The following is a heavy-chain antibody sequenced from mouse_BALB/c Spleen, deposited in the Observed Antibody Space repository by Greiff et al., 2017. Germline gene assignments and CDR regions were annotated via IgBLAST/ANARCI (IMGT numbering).Heavy chain of an antibody. D-gene: IGHD1-2*01. V-gene: IGHV5-9-4*01. CDR1: GFTFSSYA. CDR3: ATTAHYAMDY. Sequence: EVQGVESGGGLVKPGGSLKLSCAASGFTFSSYAMSWVRQSPEKRLEWVAEISSGGSYTYYPDTVTGRFTISRDNAKNTLYLEMSSLRSEDTAMYYCATTAHYAMDYWGQGTSVTVSS. J-gene: IGHJ4*01. CDR2: ISSGGSYT.